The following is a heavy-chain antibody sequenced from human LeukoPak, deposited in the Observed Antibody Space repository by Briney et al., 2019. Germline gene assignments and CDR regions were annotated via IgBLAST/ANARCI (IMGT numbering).Heavy chain of an antibody. CDR2: INADGSDK. CDR3: ASGGRPFY. CDR1: GFTFKDYW. J-gene: IGHJ4*02. Sequence: GGSLRLSCAVSGFTFKDYWMTWVRQPPGWGLEWVANINADGSDKYYADSVKGRFAISRDNAKNSLYLQLNSLRAEDTAVYYCASGGRPFYWGQGTLVTVSS. V-gene: IGHV3-7*01. D-gene: IGHD6-6*01.